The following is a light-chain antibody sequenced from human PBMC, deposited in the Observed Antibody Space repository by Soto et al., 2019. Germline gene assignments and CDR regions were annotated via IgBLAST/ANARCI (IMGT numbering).Light chain of an antibody. V-gene: IGKV1-5*01. J-gene: IGKJ3*01. CDR1: QSISSW. CDR3: QQYNSCSAT. CDR2: DAS. Sequence: DIQMTQSPSTLSASVGDRVTITCRASQSISSWLAWYQQKPGKAPKLLIYDASSLGSGVPSRFSGSGSGTEFTLTINSLQPDDFATYYCQQYNSCSATFGPGTKVDIK.